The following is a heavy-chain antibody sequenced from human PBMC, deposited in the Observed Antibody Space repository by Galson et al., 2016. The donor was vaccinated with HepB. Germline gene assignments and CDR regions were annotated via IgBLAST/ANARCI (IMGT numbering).Heavy chain of an antibody. CDR2: IIPIFKAT. V-gene: IGHV1-69*13. J-gene: IGHJ6*02. D-gene: IGHD4-17*01. CDR1: GASFSTFT. Sequence: SVKVSCKASGASFSTFTFHWVRQAPGQGLERMGNIIPIFKATHYAQKFQGRLSITADESTTTVYMELSSLRSEDTAVYYCAREEVRYGEYERRQRAGMDVWVQGTTLVVSS. CDR3: AREEVRYGEYERRQRAGMDV.